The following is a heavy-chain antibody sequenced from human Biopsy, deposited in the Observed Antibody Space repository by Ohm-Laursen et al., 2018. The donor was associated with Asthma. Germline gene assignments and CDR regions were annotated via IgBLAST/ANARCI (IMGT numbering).Heavy chain of an antibody. J-gene: IGHJ3*02. D-gene: IGHD3-9*01. Sequence: ASVKVSCKSSGYTFINYAIHWVRQAPGQRLEWMGWINAGNGNTKYSEKFQGRVTITRDTSASSAYMDLSSLRSEDTAVYYCARTYYDFLTGQVNDALAMWGQGTVVTVSS. CDR2: INAGNGNT. CDR3: ARTYYDFLTGQVNDALAM. V-gene: IGHV1-3*01. CDR1: GYTFINYA.